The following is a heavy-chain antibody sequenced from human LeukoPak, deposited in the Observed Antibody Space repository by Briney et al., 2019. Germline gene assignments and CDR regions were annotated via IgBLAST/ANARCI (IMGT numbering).Heavy chain of an antibody. Sequence: SETLSLTFTVSGGSISSGDYYWSWIRQPPGKGLEWIGYIYYSGSTYYNPSLKSRVTISVDTSKNQFSLKLSSVTAADTAVYYCARAPIQHIVVVTAIWAWYFDLWGRGTLVTVSS. V-gene: IGHV4-30-4*01. D-gene: IGHD2-21*02. CDR2: IYYSGST. CDR3: ARAPIQHIVVVTAIWAWYFDL. CDR1: GGSISSGDYY. J-gene: IGHJ2*01.